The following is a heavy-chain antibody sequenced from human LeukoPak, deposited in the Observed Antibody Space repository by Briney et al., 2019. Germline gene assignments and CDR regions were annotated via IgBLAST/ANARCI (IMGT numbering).Heavy chain of an antibody. CDR3: ARHLGVVRGVVRYFDY. CDR2: IYPRDSDT. D-gene: IGHD3-10*01. CDR1: GYTFTNYW. Sequence: GESLKISCTGSGYTFTNYWIGWVRQMPGKGLEWLGIIYPRDSDTRYNPSFQDQVTISVDKSIRTAYLQWSSPKASDTAMYYCARHLGVVRGVVRYFDYWGQGTLVTVSS. V-gene: IGHV5-51*01. J-gene: IGHJ4*02.